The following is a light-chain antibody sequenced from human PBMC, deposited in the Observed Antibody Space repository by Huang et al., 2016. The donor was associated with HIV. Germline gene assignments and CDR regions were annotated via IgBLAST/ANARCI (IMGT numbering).Light chain of an antibody. CDR2: AAS. J-gene: IGKJ3*01. V-gene: IGKV3-15*01. CDR1: QSVSSN. Sequence: EIVMTQSPATLSVSPGERATLSCRASQSVSSNLAWYQQKPAQAPRLLIYAASTRATGMPARFSGSGSGTEFTLTISSLQSEDFAVYYCQQYNDWPPLLTFGPGTKVDFK. CDR3: QQYNDWPPLLT.